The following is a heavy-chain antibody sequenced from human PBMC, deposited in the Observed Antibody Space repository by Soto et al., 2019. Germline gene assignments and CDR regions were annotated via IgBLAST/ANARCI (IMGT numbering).Heavy chain of an antibody. CDR2: VYNSGST. CDR1: GGSISNYF. J-gene: IGHJ3*01. V-gene: IGHV4-59*01. Sequence: QVQLQESGPGLVKPSETLSLTCTVSGGSISNYFWSWVRQPPGKTLEWIGYVYNSGSTNYNPPFTSRANILLDTSKNHFSLILSSVTAADTAVYYCAREEGGWYGAFDLWGQGTTVTVSS. D-gene: IGHD6-19*01. CDR3: AREEGGWYGAFDL.